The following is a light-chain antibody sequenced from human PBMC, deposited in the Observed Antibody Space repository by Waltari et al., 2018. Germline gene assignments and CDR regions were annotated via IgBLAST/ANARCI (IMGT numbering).Light chain of an antibody. J-gene: IGKJ1*01. CDR1: QSLLFRSNNKNY. V-gene: IGKV4-1*01. CDR3: QQYYHIART. Sequence: DTVMTQSPDSLAVSLGERATINCKSSQSLLFRSNNKNYLAWYQKKPGQPHKLLIHWASTRESGVPDRFSGSVSGTDFTLTISSLQAEDVAVYYCQQYYHIARTFGQGTRVEIK. CDR2: WAS.